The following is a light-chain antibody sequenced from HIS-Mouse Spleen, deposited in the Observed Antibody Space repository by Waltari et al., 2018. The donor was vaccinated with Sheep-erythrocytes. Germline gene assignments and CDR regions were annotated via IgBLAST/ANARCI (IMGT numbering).Light chain of an antibody. CDR3: CSYAGSSTPWV. V-gene: IGLV2-23*01. J-gene: IGLJ3*02. CDR2: EGS. CDR1: SSDVGSYHL. Sequence: QSALTQPASVSGSPGQSIPIPCTGTSSDVGSYHLVSWYQQHPGKAPKLMIYEGSKRPSGVSNRFSGSKSGNTASLTISGLQAEDEADYYCCSYAGSSTPWVFGGGTKLTVL.